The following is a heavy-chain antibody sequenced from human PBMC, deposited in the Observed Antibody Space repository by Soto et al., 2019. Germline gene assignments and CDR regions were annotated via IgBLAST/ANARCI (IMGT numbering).Heavy chain of an antibody. CDR2: ISAYNGNT. J-gene: IGHJ6*02. Sequence: AAVKVSVKASGYTFTSYVISWVRQAPGQGLDWMGWISAYNGNTNYAQKLQSRVTMTTDTSTSTAYMELRSLRSDDTAVYYCARVKEIYGSGSYYHYYYYYGMDVWGQGTTVTVSS. CDR1: GYTFTSYV. D-gene: IGHD3-10*01. CDR3: ARVKEIYGSGSYYHYYYYYGMDV. V-gene: IGHV1-18*01.